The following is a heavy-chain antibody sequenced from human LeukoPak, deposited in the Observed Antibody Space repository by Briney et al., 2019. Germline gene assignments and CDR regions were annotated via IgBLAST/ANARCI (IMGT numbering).Heavy chain of an antibody. V-gene: IGHV1-8*03. Sequence: GASVKVSCKASGYTFTSYDINWVRQATGQGLEWMGWMNPNSGNTGYAQEFQGRVTITRNTSISTAYMELSSLRSEDTAVYYCARYPRSRYYFDYWGQGTLVTVSS. CDR3: ARYPRSRYYFDY. CDR2: MNPNSGNT. J-gene: IGHJ4*02. CDR1: GYTFTSYD.